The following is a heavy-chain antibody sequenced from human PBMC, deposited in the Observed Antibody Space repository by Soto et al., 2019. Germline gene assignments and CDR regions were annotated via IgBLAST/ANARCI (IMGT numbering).Heavy chain of an antibody. D-gene: IGHD3-10*01. Sequence: EVQLLESGGGLVQPGGSLRLSCAASGFTFSSYAMSWVRQAPGKGLEWVSAISGSGGSTYYADSVKGRFTISRDNSKNTLYLQMTSLRAEDTAVYYCAKDRVSLWFGELNAPRFDYWGQGTLVTVSS. J-gene: IGHJ4*02. CDR2: ISGSGGST. CDR3: AKDRVSLWFGELNAPRFDY. V-gene: IGHV3-23*01. CDR1: GFTFSSYA.